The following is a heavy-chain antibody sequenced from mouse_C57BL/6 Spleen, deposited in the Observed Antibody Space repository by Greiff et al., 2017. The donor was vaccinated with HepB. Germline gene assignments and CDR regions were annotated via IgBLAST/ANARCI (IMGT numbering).Heavy chain of an antibody. J-gene: IGHJ2*01. Sequence: QVQLQQSGPELVKPGASVKISCKASGYAFSSSWMNWVKQRPGKGLEWIGRIYPGDGDTNSNGKFKGKATRTADKSSSTAYMQLSSLTSEDSAVYFCAALYYFGSSYDYWGQGTTLTVSS. D-gene: IGHD1-1*01. CDR3: AALYYFGSSYDY. V-gene: IGHV1-82*01. CDR2: IYPGDGDT. CDR1: GYAFSSSW.